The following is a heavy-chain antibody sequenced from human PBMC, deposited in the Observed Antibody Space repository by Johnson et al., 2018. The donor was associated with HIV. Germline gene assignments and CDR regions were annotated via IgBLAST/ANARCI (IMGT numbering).Heavy chain of an antibody. V-gene: IGHV3-30-3*01. D-gene: IGHD2-15*01. CDR1: GFTFSSYA. CDR2: ISYDGSNK. CDR3: ARVVVVVATVRVGAFDI. Sequence: QVQLVESGGGVVQPGRSLRLSCAASGFTFSSYAMHWVRQAPGKGLEWVAVISYDGSNKYYADSVKGRFTISRDNAKKSLYLQMNSLRAEDTALYYCARVVVVVATVRVGAFDIWGQGTMVTVSS. J-gene: IGHJ3*02.